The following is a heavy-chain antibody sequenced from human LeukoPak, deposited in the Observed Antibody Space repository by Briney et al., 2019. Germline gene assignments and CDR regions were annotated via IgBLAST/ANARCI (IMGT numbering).Heavy chain of an antibody. CDR1: AYTFSGHW. Sequence: GESLKISCQGSAYTFSGHWIGWVRQKPGKGLEWMGIIFPTDSDTTYSPSFQGQVIISADQSTGTAYLQWSSLRASDTAMYYCAGAIFGTGEYVDAFDVWGQGTVVTVSS. D-gene: IGHD3-3*02. V-gene: IGHV5-51*01. CDR3: AGAIFGTGEYVDAFDV. J-gene: IGHJ3*01. CDR2: IFPTDSDT.